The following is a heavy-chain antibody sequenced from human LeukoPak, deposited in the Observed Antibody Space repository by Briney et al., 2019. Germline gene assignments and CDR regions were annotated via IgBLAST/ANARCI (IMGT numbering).Heavy chain of an antibody. Sequence: GGSLRLSCAASGFSFSSYDMHWVRQATGRGLEWVSAIGTAGDTYYPGSVKGRFTISRDNAQNSLYLQMNSLRAEDTAVYYCARDKVVRGSAFGSGWFDPWGQGTLVTVSS. CDR1: GFSFSSYD. D-gene: IGHD3-10*01. J-gene: IGHJ5*02. V-gene: IGHV3-13*01. CDR3: ARDKVVRGSAFGSGWFDP. CDR2: IGTAGDT.